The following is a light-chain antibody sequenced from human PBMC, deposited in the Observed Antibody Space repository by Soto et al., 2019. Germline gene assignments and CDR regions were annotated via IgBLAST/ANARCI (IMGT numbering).Light chain of an antibody. J-gene: IGLJ1*01. CDR3: SSYAGINNLGV. CDR1: SSDVGGYKY. V-gene: IGLV2-8*01. Sequence: QSALTQPPSASGSPGQSVTISCTGTSSDVGGYKYVSWYQQHPGKAPKLIIFEVNKRPSGFPDRFSGSKSGNTASLNVSGLQAEDEADYYCSSYAGINNLGVFGTGTKLTVL. CDR2: EVN.